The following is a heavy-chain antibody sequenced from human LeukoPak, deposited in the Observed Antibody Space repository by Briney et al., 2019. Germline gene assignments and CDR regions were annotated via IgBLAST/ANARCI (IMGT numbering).Heavy chain of an antibody. CDR3: ARALSGYYSDTSGFD. V-gene: IGHV4-31*03. Sequence: SETLSLTCTVSGGSISSGAYYWSWIRQRPGKGLEFIGYIYYSGSTYYNPSLKRRVTISIDTSKNQFSLKLSSVTAADTAVYYCARALSGYYSDTSGFDWGQGTLVTVSS. CDR1: GGSISSGAYY. J-gene: IGHJ4*02. D-gene: IGHD3-22*01. CDR2: IYYSGST.